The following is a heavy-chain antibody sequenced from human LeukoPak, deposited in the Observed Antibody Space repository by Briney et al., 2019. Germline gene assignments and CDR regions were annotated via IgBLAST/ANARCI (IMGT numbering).Heavy chain of an antibody. V-gene: IGHV3-30-3*01. Sequence: GGSLRLSCAASAFTFSTYSMHWVRQAPGKGLEWVAVISHDGTNKYYADSVKGRFTISRDNSKDTLYLQMNSLRAEDTAVYYCACLTVTTSWGQGTLVTVSS. J-gene: IGHJ4*02. CDR1: AFTFSTYS. CDR3: ACLTVTTS. CDR2: ISHDGTNK. D-gene: IGHD4-17*01.